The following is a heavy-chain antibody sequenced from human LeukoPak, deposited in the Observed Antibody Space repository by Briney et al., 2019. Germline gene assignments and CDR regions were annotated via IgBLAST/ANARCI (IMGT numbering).Heavy chain of an antibody. J-gene: IGHJ6*02. CDR1: GGSISSYY. CDR2: IYYSGSN. V-gene: IGHV4-59*08. CDR3: ASLLGSSSILESHYYGRDV. D-gene: IGHD6-6*01. Sequence: PAETLSLTCTVSGGSISSYYGSWLRQPPGKGREGIGYIYYSGSNNYDPSLKSRVTISVDTSKQQFSLKLSSVRAADSAVYYCASLLGSSSILESHYYGRDVWGQGTTVTVS.